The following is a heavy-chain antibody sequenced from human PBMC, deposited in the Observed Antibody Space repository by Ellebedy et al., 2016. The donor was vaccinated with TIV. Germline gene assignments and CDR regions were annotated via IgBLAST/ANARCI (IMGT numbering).Heavy chain of an antibody. Sequence: SETLSLTXSVSGYSISTGHYWGWIRQPPGKGLEWIGQIYHSGTTNYNPSLKSRVIISVDKSKNQFSLKLSSATAADTAVYYCARHEGKHQLGWGPGTLVTVSS. CDR1: GYSISTGHY. J-gene: IGHJ4*02. V-gene: IGHV4-38-2*02. CDR2: IYHSGTT. D-gene: IGHD1-1*01. CDR3: ARHEGKHQLG.